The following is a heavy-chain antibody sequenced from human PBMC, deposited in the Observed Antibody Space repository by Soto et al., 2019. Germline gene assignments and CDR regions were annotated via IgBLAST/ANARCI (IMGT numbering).Heavy chain of an antibody. J-gene: IGHJ4*02. V-gene: IGHV3-23*01. CDR3: AKYASSTWSLFDY. CDR2: ISGGGGST. D-gene: IGHD6-13*01. Sequence: GSLRLSCAASGFTFSTSAMSWVRQAPGKGLEWVSAISGGGGSTYSADSVKGRFTISRDNSKNTLYLQMNSLRAEDTAVYYCAKYASSTWSLFDYWGQGTLVTVSS. CDR1: GFTFSTSA.